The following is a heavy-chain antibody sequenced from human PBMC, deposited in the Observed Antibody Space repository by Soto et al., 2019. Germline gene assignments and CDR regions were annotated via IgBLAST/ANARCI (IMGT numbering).Heavy chain of an antibody. J-gene: IGHJ3*02. CDR1: GYTFTGYD. Sequence: ASVKVSCKASGYTFTGYDMHWVRQAPGQGLEWMGWINANSGGTNYAQKLQGRVTMTRDTSTSTAYMELRSLRSDDTAVYYCARVYAILGGDAFDIWGQGTMVTVSS. CDR3: ARVYAILGGDAFDI. D-gene: IGHD2-8*01. CDR2: INANSGGT. V-gene: IGHV1-2*02.